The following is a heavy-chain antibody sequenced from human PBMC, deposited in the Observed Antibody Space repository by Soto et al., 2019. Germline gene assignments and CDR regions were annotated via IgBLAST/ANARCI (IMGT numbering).Heavy chain of an antibody. CDR3: AREDDILTGYYISAAFDI. V-gene: IGHV4-59*01. CDR2: IYYSGST. J-gene: IGHJ3*02. D-gene: IGHD3-9*01. Sequence: SETLSLTCTVPGGSISSYYWSWIRQPPGKGLEWIGYIYYSGSTNYNPSLKSRVTISVDTSKNQFSLKLSSVTAADTAVYYCAREDDILTGYYISAAFDIWGQGTMVTVSS. CDR1: GGSISSYY.